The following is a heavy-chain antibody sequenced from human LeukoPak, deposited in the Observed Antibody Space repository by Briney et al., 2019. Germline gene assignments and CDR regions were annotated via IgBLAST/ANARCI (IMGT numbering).Heavy chain of an antibody. CDR2: MNAGNGNT. V-gene: IGHV1-3*03. J-gene: IGHJ6*03. CDR1: GYSFTNYV. D-gene: IGHD5-18*01. CDR3: ARGCTAPVYMDV. Sequence: GASVKVSCKASGYSFTNYVIHWVRQAPGQRLEWLGWMNAGNGNTKYSQEFQGRDTITRDTSASTAYMEVSSLRSEDMAVYYCARGCTAPVYMDVWGKGTTVTVSS.